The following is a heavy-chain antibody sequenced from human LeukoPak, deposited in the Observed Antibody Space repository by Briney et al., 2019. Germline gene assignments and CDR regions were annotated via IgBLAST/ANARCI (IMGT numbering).Heavy chain of an antibody. CDR3: TRHSSGSYYAY. D-gene: IGHD3-10*01. J-gene: IGHJ4*02. CDR1: GFTFSSSW. Sequence: GGSLRLSCAASGFTFSSSWMSWVRQAPGKGLEWVAHIKQDGSDKYYLDSVKGRFTISRDNARNSLFLHLNSLRVEDTAMYYCTRHSSGSYYAYWGQGTLVTVSS. V-gene: IGHV3-7*01. CDR2: IKQDGSDK.